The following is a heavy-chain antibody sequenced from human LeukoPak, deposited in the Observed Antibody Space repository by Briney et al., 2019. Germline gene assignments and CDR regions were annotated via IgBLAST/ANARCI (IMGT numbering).Heavy chain of an antibody. J-gene: IGHJ4*02. V-gene: IGHV1-2*02. CDR1: GYTFTGYY. Sequence: ASVKVSCKASGYTFTGYYMHWVRQAPGQGLEWMGWINPNSGGTNYAQKFQGRVTMTRDTSISTAYMELSRLRSDDTAVYYCARGGDGIVVVPAAMFFDYWGQGTLVTVSS. D-gene: IGHD2-2*01. CDR3: ARGGDGIVVVPAAMFFDY. CDR2: INPNSGGT.